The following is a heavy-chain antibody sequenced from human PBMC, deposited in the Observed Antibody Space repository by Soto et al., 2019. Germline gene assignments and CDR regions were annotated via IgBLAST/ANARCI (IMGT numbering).Heavy chain of an antibody. CDR1: GGSISSGGYY. D-gene: IGHD5-18*01. CDR2: IYYSGST. V-gene: IGHV4-31*03. Sequence: PSETLSLTCTVSGGSISSGGYYWSWIRQHPGKGLEWIGYIYYSGSTYYNPSLKGRVTISVDTSKNQFSLKLSSVTAADTAVYYCARVRDTAMEHDYWGQGTLVTVSS. J-gene: IGHJ4*02. CDR3: ARVRDTAMEHDY.